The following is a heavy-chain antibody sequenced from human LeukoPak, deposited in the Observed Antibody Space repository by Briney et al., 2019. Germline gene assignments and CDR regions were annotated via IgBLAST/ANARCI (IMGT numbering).Heavy chain of an antibody. D-gene: IGHD2-2*01. CDR1: GGSISSGSYY. Sequence: KTSETLSLTCTVSGGSISSGSYYWSWIRQPAGKGLEWIGRIYTSGSTNYNPSLKSRVTISVDTSKNQFSLKLSSVTAADTAVYYCARDRVVPAADTFDPWGQGTLVTVSS. J-gene: IGHJ5*02. CDR3: ARDRVVPAADTFDP. CDR2: IYTSGST. V-gene: IGHV4-61*02.